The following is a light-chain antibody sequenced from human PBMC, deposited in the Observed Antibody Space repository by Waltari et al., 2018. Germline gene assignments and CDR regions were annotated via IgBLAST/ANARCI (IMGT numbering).Light chain of an antibody. CDR1: QSISVW. CDR3: QQYDSYSTT. Sequence: DIQMTQSPSTLSASVGDRVTITCRASQSISVWLAWYQQKPGRAPKLLISRASSLESGVPSRFSGSGSGTEFTLTISSLQPDDFATYYCQQYDSYSTTFGGGTKVEIK. J-gene: IGKJ4*01. CDR2: RAS. V-gene: IGKV1-5*03.